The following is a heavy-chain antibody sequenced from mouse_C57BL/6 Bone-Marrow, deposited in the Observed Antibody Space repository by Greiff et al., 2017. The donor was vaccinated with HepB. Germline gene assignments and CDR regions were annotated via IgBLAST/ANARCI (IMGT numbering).Heavy chain of an antibody. J-gene: IGHJ4*01. CDR1: GYTFTSYW. Sequence: QVQLKESGAELVRPGTSVKLSCKASGYTFTSYWMHWVKQRPGQGLEWIGVIDPSDSYTNYNQKFKGKATLTVDTSSSTAYMQLSSLTSEDSAVYYCARPYYYGSRDYAMDYWGQGTSVTVSS. CDR2: IDPSDSYT. D-gene: IGHD1-1*01. V-gene: IGHV1-59*01. CDR3: ARPYYYGSRDYAMDY.